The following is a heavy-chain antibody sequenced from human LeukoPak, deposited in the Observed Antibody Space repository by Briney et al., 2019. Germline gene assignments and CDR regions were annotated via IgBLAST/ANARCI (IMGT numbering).Heavy chain of an antibody. V-gene: IGHV1-8*01. D-gene: IGHD6-13*01. CDR3: ARGPPESISSDY. CDR2: LRPKNGNS. Sequence: ASVKVSCKASGYTFTSYDVNWVRQAAGQGLEWIGWLRPKNGNSGYAQKFQGRVTMTRDTSISTAYMELRSLTSEDTAVYYCARGPPESISSDYWGQGTLITVSS. J-gene: IGHJ4*02. CDR1: GYTFTSYD.